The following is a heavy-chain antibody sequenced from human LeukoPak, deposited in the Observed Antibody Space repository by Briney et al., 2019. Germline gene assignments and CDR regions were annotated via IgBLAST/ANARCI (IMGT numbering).Heavy chain of an antibody. CDR1: GFTFSPYA. V-gene: IGHV3-23*01. Sequence: GGSLRLSCAASGFTFSPYAMSWVRQAPGKGLEWVSVISGSGSGTYYAVSVMGRFTISRDNSKNTLYLQMNSLRAEDTAVYYCAKDLVAGKGAYFQHWGQGTLVTVSS. CDR3: AKDLVAGKGAYFQH. J-gene: IGHJ1*01. CDR2: ISGSGSGT. D-gene: IGHD6-19*01.